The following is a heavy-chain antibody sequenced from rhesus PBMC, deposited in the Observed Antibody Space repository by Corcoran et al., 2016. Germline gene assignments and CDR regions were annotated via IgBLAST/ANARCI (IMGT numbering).Heavy chain of an antibody. CDR2: FGGRSGST. CDR3: ARPASTVAMPRGVDY. D-gene: IGHD2-21*01. CDR1: GSSISSGYY. Sequence: QVQLQESGPGLVTPSETLSLTCAVSGSSISSGYYGGWIRQPPGKGLEWIGYFGGRSGSTYYNPSLKSRVTISKDTSKNQFSLKLSSVTAADTAVYYCARPASTVAMPRGVDYWGQGVLVTVSS. V-gene: IGHV4-99*01. J-gene: IGHJ4*01.